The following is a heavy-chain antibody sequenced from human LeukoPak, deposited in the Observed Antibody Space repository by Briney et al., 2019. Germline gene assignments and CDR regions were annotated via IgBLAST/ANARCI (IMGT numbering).Heavy chain of an antibody. V-gene: IGHV3-49*03. J-gene: IGHJ6*02. CDR3: ARDRGGWQPSYDFYYYGMDV. CDR1: GFPFGEYA. Sequence: GGPLRLPCTACGFPFGEYALNGLRQPPPKGVDGVGLVRSKASGGTTEYDASLRGKFTISRDDSKSIAYLQMNGLKTEDTAVYYCARDRGGWQPSYDFYYYGMDVWGQGTTVTVSS. D-gene: IGHD6-19*01. CDR2: VRSKASGGTT.